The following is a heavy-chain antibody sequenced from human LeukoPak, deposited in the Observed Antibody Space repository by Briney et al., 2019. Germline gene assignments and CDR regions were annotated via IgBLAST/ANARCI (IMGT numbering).Heavy chain of an antibody. CDR2: IDHRGNT. J-gene: IGHJ3*02. D-gene: IGHD3-3*01. Sequence: SETLSLTCAVYGESFTGYYWSWIRQSPGTGLEWIGEIDHRGNTNYNPSLTSRVTISVDTSKNQFSLKLRSVTAADTAVYYCARSLTIFGVVIPDAFDIWGQGTMVTVSS. CDR1: GESFTGYY. CDR3: ARSLTIFGVVIPDAFDI. V-gene: IGHV4-34*01.